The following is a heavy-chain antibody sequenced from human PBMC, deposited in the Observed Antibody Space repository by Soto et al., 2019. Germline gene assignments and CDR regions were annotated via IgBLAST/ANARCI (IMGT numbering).Heavy chain of an antibody. J-gene: IGHJ4*02. CDR3: AQEPLT. Sequence: QVQLQESGPGLVKPSQTLSLTCTVSGGSISSGGYYWNWIRQHPAKGLEWIGYIYYSGSTYNHPSLKRRVTLSVDTSKSQSSLKLSAVTAADTAVYYCAQEPLTWGQGTLVTVSS. CDR2: IYYSGST. CDR1: GGSISSGGYY. V-gene: IGHV4-31*03.